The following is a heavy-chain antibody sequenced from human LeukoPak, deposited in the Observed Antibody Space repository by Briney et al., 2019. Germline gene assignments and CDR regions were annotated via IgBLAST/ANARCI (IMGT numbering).Heavy chain of an antibody. CDR2: FIPIFGTA. J-gene: IGHJ4*02. Sequence: SVKVSCKASGGTFSSYAISWVRQAPGQGLEWMGGFIPIFGTANYAQNFQGRVTITADESTSTAYMELSSLRSEGTAVYYCARDSAYSGSWYAYYFDYWGQGTLVTVSS. V-gene: IGHV1-69*13. D-gene: IGHD6-13*01. CDR1: GGTFSSYA. CDR3: ARDSAYSGSWYAYYFDY.